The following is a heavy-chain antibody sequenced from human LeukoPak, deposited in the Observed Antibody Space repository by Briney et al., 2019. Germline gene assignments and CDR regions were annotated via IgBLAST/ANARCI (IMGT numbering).Heavy chain of an antibody. V-gene: IGHV1-18*01. D-gene: IGHD3-3*01. CDR3: ARDSALFGVVITPPDY. Sequence: GASVKVSCKASGYTFTSYGISWVRQAPGQGLEWMGWISAYNGNTNYAQKLQGRVTMTTDTSTSTAYMELRSLRSDDTAVYYCARDSALFGVVITPPDYWGQGTLVTVSS. CDR2: ISAYNGNT. CDR1: GYTFTSYG. J-gene: IGHJ4*02.